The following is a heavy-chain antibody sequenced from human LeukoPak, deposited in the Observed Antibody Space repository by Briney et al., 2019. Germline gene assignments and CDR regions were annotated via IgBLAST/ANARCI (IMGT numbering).Heavy chain of an antibody. CDR3: SGESYAFDI. D-gene: IGHD3-10*01. J-gene: IGHJ3*02. CDR1: GGSISSYY. V-gene: IGHV4-59*08. Sequence: PSETLSLTCTVSGGSISSYYWSWIRQPPGKGLEWIGYIYYSGSTNYNPSLKSRVTISVDTSKNQFSLKLSSVTAADTAVYYCSGESYAFDIWGQGTMVTVSS. CDR2: IYYSGST.